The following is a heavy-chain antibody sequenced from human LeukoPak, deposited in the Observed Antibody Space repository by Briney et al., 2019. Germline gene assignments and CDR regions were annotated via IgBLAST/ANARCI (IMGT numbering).Heavy chain of an antibody. J-gene: IGHJ4*02. D-gene: IGHD6-6*01. V-gene: IGHV5-51*01. CDR2: IYAGDSDT. CDR1: GDSFTNSW. Sequence: GESLKISCMLSGDSFTNSWIAWVRQLPGKGLEWMGIIYAGDSDTTYSPSFEGQVTISADKSISTAYLQWSSLKASDTAMYYCARLISSSLDYWGQGTLVTVSS. CDR3: ARLISSSLDY.